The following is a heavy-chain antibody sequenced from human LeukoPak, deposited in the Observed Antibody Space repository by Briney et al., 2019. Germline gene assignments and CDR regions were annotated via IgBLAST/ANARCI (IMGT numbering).Heavy chain of an antibody. CDR3: ARDRPYGSGSYYGRNWYFDL. CDR2: IYSGGST. J-gene: IGHJ2*01. CDR1: GFTVSSNY. V-gene: IGHV3-53*01. Sequence: PGGSLRLSCAASGFTVSSNYMSWVRQAPGKGLEWVSVIYSGGSTYYADSVKGRFTISRDNSKNTLYLQMNSLSAEDTAVYYCARDRPYGSGSYYGRNWYFDLWGRGTLVTVSS. D-gene: IGHD3-10*01.